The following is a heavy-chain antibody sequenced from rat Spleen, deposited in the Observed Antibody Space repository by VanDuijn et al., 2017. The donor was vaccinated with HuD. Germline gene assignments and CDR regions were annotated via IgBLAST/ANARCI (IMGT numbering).Heavy chain of an antibody. CDR1: GFTFSNYD. D-gene: IGHD5-1*01. Sequence: EVQLVESGGGLVQPGRSMKVSCTASGFTFSNYDMAWVRQAPTKGLEWVATISTGGGNAYYRDSVKGRFHISRDNAKNTLYLQMDGLRSEDTATYYCARVGLGAHDYWGQGVMVTVSS. CDR2: ISTGGGNA. CDR3: ARVGLGAHDY. J-gene: IGHJ2*01. V-gene: IGHV5-25*01.